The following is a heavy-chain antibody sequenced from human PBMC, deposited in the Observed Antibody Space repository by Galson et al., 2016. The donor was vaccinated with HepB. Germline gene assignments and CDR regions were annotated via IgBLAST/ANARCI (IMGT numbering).Heavy chain of an antibody. CDR2: IYWDDDV. Sequence: PALVKPTQTLTLTCTFSGFSLSTAGMGVGWIRQPPGKALEWLALIYWDDDVRYSPSLKNRPTITKGTSKNQVVLTMTNMNPVDTATYYCAHHREWFDFWGQGNLVIVSS. CDR3: AHHREWFDF. J-gene: IGHJ5*01. V-gene: IGHV2-5*08. CDR1: GFSLSTAGMG. D-gene: IGHD1-14*01.